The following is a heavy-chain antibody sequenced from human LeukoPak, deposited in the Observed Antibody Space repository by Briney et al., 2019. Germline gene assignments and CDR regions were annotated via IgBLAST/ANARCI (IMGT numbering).Heavy chain of an antibody. J-gene: IGHJ4*02. V-gene: IGHV3-74*01. CDR2: INSDGSST. CDR3: ARVADYGDYVDY. D-gene: IGHD4-17*01. Sequence: GGSLRLSCAASGFTFSSYWMHWVRQAPGKWLVWVSRINSDGSSTTYADSVKGRFTISRDNAKNTLYLQMNSLRAEDTAVYYCARVADYGDYVDYWGQGTLVTVSS. CDR1: GFTFSSYW.